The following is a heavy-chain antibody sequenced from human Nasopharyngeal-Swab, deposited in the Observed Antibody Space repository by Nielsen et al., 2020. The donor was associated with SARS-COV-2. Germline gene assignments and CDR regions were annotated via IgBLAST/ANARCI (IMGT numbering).Heavy chain of an antibody. V-gene: IGHV4-34*01. CDR2: INHSGST. Sequence: GSLRLSCAVYGGSFSGYYWSWIRQPPGKGLEWIGEINHSGSTNYNPSLKSRVTISVDTSKNQFSLKLSSVTAADTAVYYCARLAGQMEYYFDYWGQGTLVTVSS. J-gene: IGHJ4*02. D-gene: IGHD3-3*01. CDR1: GGSFSGYY. CDR3: ARLAGQMEYYFDY.